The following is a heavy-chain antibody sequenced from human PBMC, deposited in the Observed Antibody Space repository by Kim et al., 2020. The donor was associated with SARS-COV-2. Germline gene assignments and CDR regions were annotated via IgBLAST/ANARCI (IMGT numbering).Heavy chain of an antibody. CDR3: ARDNSLVSFLAGY. Sequence: YAQKRQGRVTMTTDTSTSTAYMELRSLRSDDTAVYYCARDNSLVSFLAGYWGQGTLVTVSS. V-gene: IGHV1-18*01. J-gene: IGHJ4*02. D-gene: IGHD1-26*01.